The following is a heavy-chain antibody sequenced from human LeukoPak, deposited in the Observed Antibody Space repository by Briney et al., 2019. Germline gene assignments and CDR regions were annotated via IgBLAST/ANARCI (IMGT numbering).Heavy chain of an antibody. CDR3: ARDPPDYYDSSGAD. Sequence: GGSLRLSCAASGFTVSSNYMSWVRQAPGKGLEWVSVIYSGGSTYYADSVKGRFTISRDNSKNTLYLQMNSLRAEDTAVYYCARDPPDYYDSSGADWGQGTMVTVSS. CDR2: IYSGGST. V-gene: IGHV3-66*01. J-gene: IGHJ3*01. D-gene: IGHD3-22*01. CDR1: GFTVSSNY.